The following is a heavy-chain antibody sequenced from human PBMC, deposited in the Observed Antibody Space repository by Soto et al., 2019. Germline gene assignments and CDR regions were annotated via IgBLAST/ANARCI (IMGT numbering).Heavy chain of an antibody. D-gene: IGHD5-12*01. CDR1: GFTFSSYG. V-gene: IGHV3-30*18. CDR2: ISYDGSNK. CDR3: AKDLGWLQLNPQYYFDY. Sequence: QVPLVESGGGVVQPGRSLRLSCAASGFTFSSYGMHWVRQAPGKGLEWVAVISYDGSNKYYADSVKGRFTISRDNSQTTLYLQMNSLRAEDTAVYYCAKDLGWLQLNPQYYFDYWGQGTLVTVSS. J-gene: IGHJ4*02.